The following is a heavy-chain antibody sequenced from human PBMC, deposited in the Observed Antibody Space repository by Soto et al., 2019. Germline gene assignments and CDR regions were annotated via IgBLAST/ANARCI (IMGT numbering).Heavy chain of an antibody. V-gene: IGHV1-69*01. CDR3: ARGVGAYYCDY. Sequence: QVQLVQSGAEVKKPGSSVKVSCKASGGTFSTYAITWVRQAPGQGLEWLGGIIPIIGTTDYARKFQGRVTITTAESTSTVFIELTSLTSEDTAVYYCARGVGAYYCDYWGQGTLVTVSS. CDR1: GGTFSTYA. D-gene: IGHD1-26*01. J-gene: IGHJ4*02. CDR2: IIPIIGTT.